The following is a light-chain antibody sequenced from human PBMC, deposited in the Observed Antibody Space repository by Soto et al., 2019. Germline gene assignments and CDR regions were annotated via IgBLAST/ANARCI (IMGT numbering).Light chain of an antibody. CDR1: QDISNY. CDR2: DAS. J-gene: IGKJ3*01. Sequence: DIQMTQSPSSLSASVGDRVTITCQASQDISNYLNWYQQKPGKAPKLLIYDASNLETGIPSRFSGSGSGTDFTFTISSLQPEDIATYYCQQYDNLLFTFRPGTKVDIK. CDR3: QQYDNLLFT. V-gene: IGKV1-33*01.